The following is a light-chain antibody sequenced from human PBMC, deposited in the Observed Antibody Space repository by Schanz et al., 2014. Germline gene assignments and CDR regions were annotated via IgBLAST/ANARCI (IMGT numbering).Light chain of an antibody. CDR1: SSDVGGYDY. CDR3: NSYTSTGTLV. CDR2: NVN. J-gene: IGLJ1*01. V-gene: IGLV2-14*03. Sequence: QSALTQPPSASGSPGQSVTISCTGTSSDVGGYDYVSWYQQHPGKAPKLLIYNVNERPSGVPDRFSGSKSGNTASLTISGLQAEDEADYYCNSYTSTGTLVFGTGTKLTVL.